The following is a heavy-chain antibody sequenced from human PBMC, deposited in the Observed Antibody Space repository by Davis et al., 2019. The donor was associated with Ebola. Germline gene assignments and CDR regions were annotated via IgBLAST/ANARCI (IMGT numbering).Heavy chain of an antibody. V-gene: IGHV3-9*01. CDR3: ATTQWLREFDN. CDR2: INWNGNFI. D-gene: IGHD6-19*01. Sequence: SLKISCAASGFSFEGYAMYWVRQAPGRGLDWVSTINWNGNFIDYADSGKGRFIISRDKSNNTLYLEMNSLRVDDTAVYYCATTQWLREFDNWGQGTLVTVSS. J-gene: IGHJ4*02. CDR1: GFSFEGYA.